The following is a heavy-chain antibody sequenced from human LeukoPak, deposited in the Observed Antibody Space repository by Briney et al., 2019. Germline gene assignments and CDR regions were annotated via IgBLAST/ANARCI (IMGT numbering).Heavy chain of an antibody. CDR3: ARIPGGDTAMVTDPADY. CDR1: GGSFSGYY. J-gene: IGHJ4*02. CDR2: INHSGST. D-gene: IGHD5-18*01. V-gene: IGHV4-34*01. Sequence: SETLSLTCAVYGGSFSGYYWSWIRPPPGKGLEGIGEINHSGSTNYNPSLKGRVTISVDTSKNQFSLKLSSVTAADTAVYYCARIPGGDTAMVTDPADYWGQGTLVTVSS.